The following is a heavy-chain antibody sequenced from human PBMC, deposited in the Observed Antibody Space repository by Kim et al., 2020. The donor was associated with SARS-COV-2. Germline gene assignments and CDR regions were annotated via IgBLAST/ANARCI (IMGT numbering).Heavy chain of an antibody. CDR1: GFTVSSNY. CDR2: IYSGGST. D-gene: IGHD5-18*01. CDR3: ARASLGYSYGSGDY. Sequence: GGSLRLSCAASGFTVSSNYMSWVRQAPGKGLEWVSVIYSGGSTYYADSVKGRFTISRHNSKNTLYLQMNSLRAEDTAVYYCARASLGYSYGSGDYWGQGTLVTVSS. V-gene: IGHV3-53*04. J-gene: IGHJ4*02.